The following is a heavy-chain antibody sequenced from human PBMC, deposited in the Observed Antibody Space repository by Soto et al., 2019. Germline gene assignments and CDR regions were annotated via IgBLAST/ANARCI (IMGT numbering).Heavy chain of an antibody. Sequence: PSETLSLTCAVSGHSIISGYFLVLLRHPPGKGLEWIGSIYYGGTAYYNPSLKSRVTISLDMSKNQFSLSLSSVTAADTAFYYCARDGSVGTGWFDPWGQGTLVTVSS. CDR1: GHSIISGYF. J-gene: IGHJ5*02. V-gene: IGHV4-38-2*02. D-gene: IGHD1-26*01. CDR2: IYYGGTA. CDR3: ARDGSVGTGWFDP.